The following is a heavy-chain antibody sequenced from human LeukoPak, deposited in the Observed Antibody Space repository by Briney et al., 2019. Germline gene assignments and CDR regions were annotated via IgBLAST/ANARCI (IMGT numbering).Heavy chain of an antibody. Sequence: GGSLRLSCAASGFTFSSSAMSWVRQAPGKGLEWVSSISGSGSGGSTYYADSVKGRFTISRDNSKNTLYLQMNSLIAEDTAVYYCAKDLDGSGLYGGIDFWGQGTLVTVSS. CDR2: ISGSGSGGST. CDR1: GFTFSSSA. V-gene: IGHV3-23*01. J-gene: IGHJ4*02. D-gene: IGHD6-19*01. CDR3: AKDLDGSGLYGGIDF.